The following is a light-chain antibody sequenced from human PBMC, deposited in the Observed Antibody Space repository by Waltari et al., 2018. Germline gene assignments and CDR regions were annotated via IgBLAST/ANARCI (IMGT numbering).Light chain of an antibody. CDR2: KNK. Sequence: QAVLTQPPSASGTPGQRVSISCSGGSSNLGSNFVYWYQQLPGMAPKLLIYKNKRRPLGVPDRVSGSMSGTSASLVLSGLRSEDEAHYYCTAWDCSLTGVLFGEGTKLTV. V-gene: IGLV1-47*01. CDR3: TAWDCSLTGVL. J-gene: IGLJ2*01. CDR1: SSNLGSNF.